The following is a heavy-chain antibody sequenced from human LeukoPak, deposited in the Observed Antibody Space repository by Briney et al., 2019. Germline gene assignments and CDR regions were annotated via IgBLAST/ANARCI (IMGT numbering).Heavy chain of an antibody. CDR2: INPSGGST. CDR1: VYTFTRYY. CDR3: ARDSDYVWGSYRSAFDY. D-gene: IGHD3-16*02. Sequence: ASVNVSCKASVYTFTRYYMHWVRQAPGRGPEWMGIINPSGGSTSYAQKFQGRVTMTRDTSTSTVYMELSSLRSEDTAVYYCARDSDYVWGSYRSAFDYWGQGTMVAVSS. V-gene: IGHV1-46*01. J-gene: IGHJ4*02.